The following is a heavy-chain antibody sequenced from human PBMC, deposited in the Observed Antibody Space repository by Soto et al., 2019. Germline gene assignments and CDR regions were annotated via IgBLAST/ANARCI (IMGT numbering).Heavy chain of an antibody. D-gene: IGHD4-17*01. J-gene: IGHJ6*02. CDR2: MYYSGRT. CDR3: ARHGNTVTTGYYYGMDV. Sequence: ETLSLTCTVSVASISSSNYYWGWILQPPGRGLEWIGTMYYSGRTYYNPSLKSRVTTSVDTSKNQFSLKLSAVTATDTAVYYCARHGNTVTTGYYYGMDVWGQGTTVTVSS. CDR1: VASISSSNYY. V-gene: IGHV4-39*01.